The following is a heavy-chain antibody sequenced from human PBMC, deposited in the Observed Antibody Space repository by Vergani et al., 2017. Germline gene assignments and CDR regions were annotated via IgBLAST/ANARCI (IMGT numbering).Heavy chain of an antibody. Sequence: EVQLVQSGAEVKKPGESLKISCQLSGYSFTNYWIGWVRQMPGKGLEWMGIIHPADSDTRYSPSFQGQVTISVDKSISTAYLQRSSLRASESAMYYCARLYGRDSSGSKYFDYWGQGTLVTVSS. CDR2: IHPADSDT. D-gene: IGHD3-22*01. CDR3: ARLYGRDSSGSKYFDY. V-gene: IGHV5-51*01. CDR1: GYSFTNYW. J-gene: IGHJ4*02.